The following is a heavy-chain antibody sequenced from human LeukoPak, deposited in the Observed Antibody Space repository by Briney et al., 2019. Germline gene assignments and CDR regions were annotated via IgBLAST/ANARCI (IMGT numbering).Heavy chain of an antibody. J-gene: IGHJ6*03. Sequence: GESLKIACNGSGYIFTSYWIGWVRQMPGKGLEWMGIIYPGDSDTRYSPSFQGQVTISADKSISTAYLQWSSLKASDTAMYYCARWAAGTVSVGRAYCYYYMDVWGKGTTVTVSS. D-gene: IGHD6-13*01. CDR1: GYIFTSYW. V-gene: IGHV5-51*01. CDR3: ARWAAGTVSVGRAYCYYYMDV. CDR2: IYPGDSDT.